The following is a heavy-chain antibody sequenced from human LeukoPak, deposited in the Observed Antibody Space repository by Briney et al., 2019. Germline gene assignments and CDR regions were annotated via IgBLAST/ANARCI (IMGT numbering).Heavy chain of an antibody. Sequence: PGGSLRLSCAASGFTFSSYAMSWVRQAPGKGLEWVSAISGSGGSTYYADSVKGRFTISRDNSKNTLYLQMDSLRAEDTAVYYCAKIGDLIMITFGGVIVPYFDYWGQGTLVTVSS. CDR1: GFTFSSYA. V-gene: IGHV3-23*01. J-gene: IGHJ4*02. CDR3: AKIGDLIMITFGGVIVPYFDY. CDR2: ISGSGGST. D-gene: IGHD3-16*02.